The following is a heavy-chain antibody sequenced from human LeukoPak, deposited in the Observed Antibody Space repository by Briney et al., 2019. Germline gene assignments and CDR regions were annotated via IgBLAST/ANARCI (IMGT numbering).Heavy chain of an antibody. D-gene: IGHD6-13*01. Sequence: ASETLSLTCAVSGGSIRSGNWWSWVRQPPGKGLEWIGQIYHSGSTNYNPSLKSRVTISVEKSKNQFSLNLTSVTAADTAVYYCARCLVAAGTDYWGQGTLVTVSS. CDR3: ARCLVAAGTDY. CDR2: IYHSGST. V-gene: IGHV4-4*02. CDR1: GGSIRSGNW. J-gene: IGHJ4*02.